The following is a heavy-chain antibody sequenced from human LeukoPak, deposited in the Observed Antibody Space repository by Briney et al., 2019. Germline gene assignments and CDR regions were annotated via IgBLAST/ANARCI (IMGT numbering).Heavy chain of an antibody. Sequence: GRSLRLSCAASGFIFSNYAIHWVRQAPGEGLEWVSAISGSGGSTYYADSVKGRFTISRDNSKNTLYLKMNSLRAEDTAVYYCAKDRYVVVTADGAFDIWGQGTMVTVSS. CDR1: GFIFSNYA. CDR2: ISGSGGST. CDR3: AKDRYVVVTADGAFDI. J-gene: IGHJ3*02. D-gene: IGHD2-21*02. V-gene: IGHV3-23*01.